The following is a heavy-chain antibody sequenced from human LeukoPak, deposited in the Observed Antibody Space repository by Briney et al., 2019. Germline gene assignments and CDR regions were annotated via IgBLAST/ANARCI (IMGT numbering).Heavy chain of an antibody. J-gene: IGHJ6*02. V-gene: IGHV3-66*01. CDR3: AKELTMIASHGMDV. CDR1: GFTFSSYA. CDR2: IYSGGST. D-gene: IGHD3-22*01. Sequence: PGGSLRLSCAASGFTFSSYAMSWVRQAPGKGLEWVSVIYSGGSTYYADSVKGRFTISRDNSKNTLYLQMNSLRAEDTAVYYCAKELTMIASHGMDVWGQGTTVTVSS.